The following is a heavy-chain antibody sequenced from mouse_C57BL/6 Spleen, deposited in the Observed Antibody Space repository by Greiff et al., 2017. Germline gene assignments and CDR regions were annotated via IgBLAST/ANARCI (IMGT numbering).Heavy chain of an antibody. Sequence: EVHLVESGGGLVKPGGSLKLSCAASGFTFSDYGMHWVRQAPEKGLEWVAYISSGSSTIYYADTVKGRFTISRDNAKNTLFLQMTSQRSEDTAMYYCARVGSSYAMDYWGQGTSVTVSS. CDR1: GFTFSDYG. J-gene: IGHJ4*01. D-gene: IGHD1-1*01. CDR3: ARVGSSYAMDY. V-gene: IGHV5-17*01. CDR2: ISSGSSTI.